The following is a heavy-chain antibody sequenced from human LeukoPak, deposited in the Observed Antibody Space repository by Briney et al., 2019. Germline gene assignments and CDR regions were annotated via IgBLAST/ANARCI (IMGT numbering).Heavy chain of an antibody. CDR1: GYTFTSYG. D-gene: IGHD1-26*01. V-gene: IGHV1-18*01. J-gene: IGHJ4*02. CDR2: ISPYSGNT. CDR3: ARGSRHEVGASDH. Sequence: GASVKVSCKASGYTFTSYGIIWVRQAPGQGLEWMGWISPYSGNTNYAQKFQGRVTVTTQTSTSTAYMELRSLRSDDTAVYYCARGSRHEVGASDHWGQGTLVTVSS.